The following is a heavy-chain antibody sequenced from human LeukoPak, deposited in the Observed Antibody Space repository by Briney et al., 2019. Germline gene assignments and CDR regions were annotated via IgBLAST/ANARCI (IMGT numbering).Heavy chain of an antibody. V-gene: IGHV3-53*01. D-gene: IGHD3-10*01. J-gene: IGHJ4*02. CDR3: ARGGGSGSYYPFDY. CDR1: GFTVSSNY. CDR2: IYSGGST. Sequence: PGGSLRLSRAASGFTVSSNYMSWVRQAPGKGLEWVSVIYSGGSTYYADSVKGRFTISRDNSKNTLYLQMNSLRAEDTAVYYCARGGGSGSYYPFDYWGQGTLVTVSS.